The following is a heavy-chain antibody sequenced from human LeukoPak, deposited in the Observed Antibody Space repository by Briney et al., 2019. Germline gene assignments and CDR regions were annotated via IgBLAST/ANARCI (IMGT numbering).Heavy chain of an antibody. CDR2: ISSSSSYI. V-gene: IGHV3-21*01. CDR3: ARSALGAHAFDI. CDR1: GFTFSSYS. Sequence: PGGSLRLSCAASGFTFSSYSMNWVRQAPGKGLEWVSSISSSSSYIYYADSVKGRFTISRDNAKNSLYLQMNSLRAEDTAVYYCARSALGAHAFDIWGQGTMVTVSS. D-gene: IGHD3-16*01. J-gene: IGHJ3*02.